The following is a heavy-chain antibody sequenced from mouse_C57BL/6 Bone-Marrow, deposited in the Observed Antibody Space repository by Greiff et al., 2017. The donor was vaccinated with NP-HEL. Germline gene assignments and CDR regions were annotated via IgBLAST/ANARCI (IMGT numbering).Heavy chain of an antibody. V-gene: IGHV2-2*01. J-gene: IGHJ4*01. Sequence: QVQLKESGPGLVQPSQSLSITCTVSGFSLTSYGVHWVRQSPGKGLEWLGVIWSGGSTDYNAAFISRLSISKDNSKSQVFFKMNSLQADDTAIDYCASHGNYDYAMDYWGQGTSVTVSS. CDR1: GFSLTSYG. D-gene: IGHD2-1*01. CDR2: IWSGGST. CDR3: ASHGNYDYAMDY.